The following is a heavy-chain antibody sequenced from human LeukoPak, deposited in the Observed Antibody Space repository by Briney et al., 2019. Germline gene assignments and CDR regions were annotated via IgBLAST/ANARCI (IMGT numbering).Heavy chain of an antibody. V-gene: IGHV3-23*01. CDR2: VSDTSGNT. CDR3: AKGYSSGSFDY. J-gene: IGHJ4*02. D-gene: IGHD6-19*01. CDR1: GFTFSSYA. Sequence: GGSLRLSCAASGFTFSSYAMSWVRQAPGMGLEWVSTVSDTSGNTYYTDSVKGRFTISRDNSKNTLYLQMNSLRAEDTAVYYCAKGYSSGSFDYWGQGTLVTVSS.